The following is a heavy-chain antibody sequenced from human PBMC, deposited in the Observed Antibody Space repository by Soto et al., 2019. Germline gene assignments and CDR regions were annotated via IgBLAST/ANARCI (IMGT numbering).Heavy chain of an antibody. CDR2: ISWNSGSI. J-gene: IGHJ3*02. Sequence: EVQLVESGGGLVQPGRSLRLSCAASGFTFDDYAMHWVRQAPGKGLEWVSGISWNSGSIAYADSVKGRFTISRDNAKNSLYLQMNSLRAEDTALYYCAKDTGHGGYDLEDAFDIWGQGTMVTVSS. D-gene: IGHD5-12*01. V-gene: IGHV3-9*01. CDR3: AKDTGHGGYDLEDAFDI. CDR1: GFTFDDYA.